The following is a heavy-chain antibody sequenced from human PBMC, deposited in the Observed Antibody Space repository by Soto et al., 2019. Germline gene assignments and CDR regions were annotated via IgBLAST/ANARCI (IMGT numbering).Heavy chain of an antibody. CDR2: ISWNSGSI. CDR1: GFTFDDYA. D-gene: IGHD2-2*01. CDR3: AKDSCSSTSCYYYYMDV. J-gene: IGHJ6*03. V-gene: IGHV3-9*01. Sequence: PGGSLRLSSAASGFTFDDYAMHWVRQAPGKGLEWVSGISWNSGSIGYADSVKGRFTISRDNAKNSLYLQMNSLRAEDTALYYCAKDSCSSTSCYYYYMDVWGKGTTVTVSS.